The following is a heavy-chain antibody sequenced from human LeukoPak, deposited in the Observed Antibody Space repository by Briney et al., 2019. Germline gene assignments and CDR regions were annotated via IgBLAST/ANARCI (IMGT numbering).Heavy chain of an antibody. CDR3: ARENTAMAPRGYYFDY. J-gene: IGHJ4*02. Sequence: GASVKVSCKASGYTFTGYYMHWVRQAPGQGLEWMGWINPNSGGTNYAQKFQGRVTMTRDTSISTAYMELSRLRSDDTAVYYCARENTAMAPRGYYFDYWGQGTLVTVSS. V-gene: IGHV1-2*02. D-gene: IGHD5-18*01. CDR1: GYTFTGYY. CDR2: INPNSGGT.